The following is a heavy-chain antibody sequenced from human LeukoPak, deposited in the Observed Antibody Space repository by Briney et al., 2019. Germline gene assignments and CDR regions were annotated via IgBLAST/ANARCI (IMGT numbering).Heavy chain of an antibody. V-gene: IGHV1-69*04. CDR1: GGTFSSYA. CDR2: IIPILGIA. CDR3: ASTSYYYDSSGYYPYFDY. J-gene: IGHJ4*02. D-gene: IGHD3-22*01. Sequence: RASVKVSCKASGGTFSSYAISWVRQAPGQGLEWMGRIIPILGIANYAQKFQGRVTITADKSTSTAYMELSSLRSEDTAVYYCASTSYYYDSSGYYPYFDYWGQGTLVTVSS.